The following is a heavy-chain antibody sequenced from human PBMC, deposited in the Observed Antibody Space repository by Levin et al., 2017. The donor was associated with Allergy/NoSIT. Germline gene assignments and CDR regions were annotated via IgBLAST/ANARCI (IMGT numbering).Heavy chain of an antibody. CDR2: TYYRSQWHH. Sequence: SETLSLTCAISGDSVSSNTAAWSWIRQSPSRGLEWLGRTYYRSQWHHDYAVSVKSRITINPDTSKNQFSLQLNSVTPEDTAVYYCAGGGSSGAFDIWGQGTMVTVSS. V-gene: IGHV6-1*01. J-gene: IGHJ3*02. D-gene: IGHD2-15*01. CDR1: GDSVSSNTAA. CDR3: AGGGSSGAFDI.